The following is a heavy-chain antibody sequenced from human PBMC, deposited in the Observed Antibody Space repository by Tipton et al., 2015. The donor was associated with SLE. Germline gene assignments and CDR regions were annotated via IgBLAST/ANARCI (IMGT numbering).Heavy chain of an antibody. J-gene: IGHJ6*02. CDR1: GGSISGHY. V-gene: IGHV4-59*11. CDR2: IYSSGST. CDR3: GGGATTWRGAIYGMDA. Sequence: TLSLTCTVSGGSISGHYWSWIRQPPGKGLEWIGYIYSSGSTNYNPSLKSRVTISVDVSKNQFSLKLPSVTAADSAVYYCGGGATTWRGAIYGMDAWGQGTTVSVS. D-gene: IGHD1-1*01.